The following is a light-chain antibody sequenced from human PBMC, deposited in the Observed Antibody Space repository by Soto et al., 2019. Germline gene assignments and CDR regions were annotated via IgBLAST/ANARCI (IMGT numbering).Light chain of an antibody. CDR2: GVS. J-gene: IGKJ4*01. Sequence: EIVLTQSPGTLSLSPGERATLSCRASQSVSSYLAWYQQKPGQAPRLLIYGVSSRATGIPDRFSGSGSGTYFTLTISRLEPEDFAVYYCQQYVTSPLTFGGGTKVEIK. CDR1: QSVSSY. CDR3: QQYVTSPLT. V-gene: IGKV3-20*01.